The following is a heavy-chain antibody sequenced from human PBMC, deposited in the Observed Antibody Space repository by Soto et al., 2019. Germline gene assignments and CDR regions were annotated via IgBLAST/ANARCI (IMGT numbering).Heavy chain of an antibody. CDR3: TRRTGTTYAP. J-gene: IGHJ5*02. CDR2: ITGSGLEI. CDR1: GFPFSSYS. D-gene: IGHD1-1*01. Sequence: EVQLVESGGGLVKPGGSLRLSCAASGFPFSSYSMSWFRQAPGKGPEWVSSITGSGLEIYYADSVKGRFSISRDNGKNSLYLQMNSLRADVTAVYFCTRRTGTTYAPWGQGTLVTVSS. V-gene: IGHV3-21*06.